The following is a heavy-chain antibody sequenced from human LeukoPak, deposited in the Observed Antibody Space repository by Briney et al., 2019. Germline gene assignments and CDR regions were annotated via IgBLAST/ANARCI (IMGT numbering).Heavy chain of an antibody. V-gene: IGHV5-51*01. D-gene: IGHD6-19*01. CDR2: IYPGDSDT. Sequence: GESLQISCKGSGYNFTSYWIGWVRQLPGKGLEWMGIIYPGDSDTRYSPSFQGQVTISADKSISTAYLQWSSLKASDTAMYYCARHYSSGWYYFDYWGQGTLVTVSS. CDR1: GYNFTSYW. CDR3: ARHYSSGWYYFDY. J-gene: IGHJ4*02.